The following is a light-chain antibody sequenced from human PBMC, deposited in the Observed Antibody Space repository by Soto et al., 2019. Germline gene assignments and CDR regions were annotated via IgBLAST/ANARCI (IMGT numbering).Light chain of an antibody. Sequence: DIQMTQSPSTLSASVGDRVTITCRASQSISNWLAWYQQKPGNAPKLLLYKASTLGSGVPSRFSGSGSGTEFTLTISSLEPDDFASYFCQQYNSYWDTFGQGTKLDIK. J-gene: IGKJ2*01. CDR2: KAS. V-gene: IGKV1-5*03. CDR1: QSISNW. CDR3: QQYNSYWDT.